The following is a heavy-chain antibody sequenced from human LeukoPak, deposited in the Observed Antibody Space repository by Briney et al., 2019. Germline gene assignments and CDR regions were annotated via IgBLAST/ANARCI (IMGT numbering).Heavy chain of an antibody. CDR3: VESGYKGGAFDI. J-gene: IGHJ3*02. Sequence: PSETLSPTCAVSGGSISSSSYYWGWIRQPPGKGLEWIGSIYYTGSAFYNPSLKSRVTFFVDTFKNQFSLSLNSVTAADTAVYYCVESGYKGGAFDIWGQGTMVSVSS. CDR1: GGSISSSSYY. CDR2: IYYTGSA. V-gene: IGHV4-39*01. D-gene: IGHD5-24*01.